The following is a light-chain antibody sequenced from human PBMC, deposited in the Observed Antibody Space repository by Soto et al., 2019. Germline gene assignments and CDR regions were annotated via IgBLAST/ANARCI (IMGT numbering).Light chain of an antibody. CDR2: STN. J-gene: IGLJ3*02. CDR1: SGSVSTSYY. CDR3: VLYMGSGTGV. Sequence: QAVVTQEASLSVSPGRTVTLTCGLSSGSVSTSYYPSWYQQTPGQAPRTLIYSTNTRSSGVPDRFSGSILGNKAALTITGAQADDESEYYCVLYMGSGTGVFGGGTQLTVL. V-gene: IGLV8-61*01.